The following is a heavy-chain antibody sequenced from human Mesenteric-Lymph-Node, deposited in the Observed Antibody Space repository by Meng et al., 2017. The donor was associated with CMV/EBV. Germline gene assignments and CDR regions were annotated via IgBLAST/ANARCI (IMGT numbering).Heavy chain of an antibody. CDR3: AGDGYSPFDY. CDR1: GGTFSSSV. D-gene: IGHD5-18*01. V-gene: IGHV1-69*04. Sequence: SCKTSGGTFSSSVISWVRQAPGKGLEWMGRISPIIEIENYAQKFQGRVTITADKSTGTSYMDLNSLRSDDTAVYFCAGDGYSPFDYWGQGTLVTVSS. CDR2: ISPIIEIE. J-gene: IGHJ4*02.